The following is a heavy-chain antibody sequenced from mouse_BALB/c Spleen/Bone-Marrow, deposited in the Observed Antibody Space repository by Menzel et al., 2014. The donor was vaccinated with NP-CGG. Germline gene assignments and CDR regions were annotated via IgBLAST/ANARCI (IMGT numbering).Heavy chain of an antibody. Sequence: QVQLQQPGAELVRPGTSVKVSCKASGYAFTNYLIEWVKRRPGQGLEWIGVINPGSGGTNYCEKFKGKATLTADKSSSTAYMQLSSLTSHDSAVYFCARSTGTLFDYWGQGTTLTVSS. CDR3: ARSTGTLFDY. V-gene: IGHV1-54*01. J-gene: IGHJ2*01. D-gene: IGHD4-1*02. CDR1: GYAFTNYL. CDR2: INPGSGGT.